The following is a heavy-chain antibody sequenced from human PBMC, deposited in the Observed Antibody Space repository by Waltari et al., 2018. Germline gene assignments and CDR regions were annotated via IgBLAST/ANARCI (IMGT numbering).Heavy chain of an antibody. D-gene: IGHD4-17*01. J-gene: IGHJ3*01. CDR2: INRDASEK. V-gene: IGHV3-7*01. CDR1: GFTFPPYI. CDR3: ARVRRDDDYGDYGAAFDV. Sequence: EVQLAESGGGLVRPGGTLRLSGVGSGFTFPPYIMRWVGQAPGKGLDWVANINRDASEKYYVYSVKGRFTISRDNAKNSLYLQMNSLRAEDTAIYYCARVRRDDDYGDYGAAFDVWGQGTMVIVSS.